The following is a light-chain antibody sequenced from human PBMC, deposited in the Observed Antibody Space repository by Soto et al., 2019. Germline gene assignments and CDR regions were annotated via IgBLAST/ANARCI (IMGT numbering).Light chain of an antibody. Sequence: QSVLTQPASVSGTPGQSITISHSRTSSDIGSYDYVAWYQQFPCKSPKLIIYAVSNRPSGVSDRFSGYKSGISASLTISGLQTEDEADYYCISYTDRQSYLFGTGTKVTVL. CDR3: ISYTDRQSYL. CDR2: AVS. J-gene: IGLJ1*01. CDR1: SSDIGSYDY. V-gene: IGLV2-14*03.